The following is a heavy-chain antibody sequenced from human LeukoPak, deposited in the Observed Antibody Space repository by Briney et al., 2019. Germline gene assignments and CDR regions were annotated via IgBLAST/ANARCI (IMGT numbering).Heavy chain of an antibody. CDR1: GYTFTSYY. Sequence: ASVKVSCKASGYTFTSYYMHWVRQPPGQGLEWMGIINPSGGSTSYAQKFQGRVTMTRDMSTSTVYMELSSPRSEDTAVYYCAPYPPTMVRGVIKNWFDPWGQGTLVTVSS. CDR3: APYPPTMVRGVIKNWFDP. CDR2: INPSGGST. J-gene: IGHJ5*02. D-gene: IGHD3-10*01. V-gene: IGHV1-46*01.